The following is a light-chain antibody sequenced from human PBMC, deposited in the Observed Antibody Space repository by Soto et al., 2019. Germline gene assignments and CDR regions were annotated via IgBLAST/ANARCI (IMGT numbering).Light chain of an antibody. Sequence: AIKMTQSPSSLSASVGDTVTISCRASRGVRSDVAWYQQRPGSVPKVLIYGAFNLYTGVPSRFSGSGYGSDFSLTISSLQPEDSATYYCVQDFNYPLTFGGGTKVEI. J-gene: IGKJ4*01. V-gene: IGKV1-6*01. CDR3: VQDFNYPLT. CDR2: GAF. CDR1: RGVRSD.